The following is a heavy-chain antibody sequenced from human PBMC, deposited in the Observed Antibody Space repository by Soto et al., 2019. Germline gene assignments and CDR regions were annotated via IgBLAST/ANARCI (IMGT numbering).Heavy chain of an antibody. CDR2: ISTNNGNT. V-gene: IGHV1-18*01. J-gene: IGHJ5*02. CDR1: GGTFGSYA. CDR3: ARGGSGGNWFDP. Sequence: ASVKVSCKTSGGTFGSYAISWVRQAPGRGLEWMGWISTNNGNTNYAQKLQGRVTMTTDTSTSTAYMELRSLRSDDTAVYYCARGGSGGNWFDPWGQGTLVTVSS. D-gene: IGHD6-19*01.